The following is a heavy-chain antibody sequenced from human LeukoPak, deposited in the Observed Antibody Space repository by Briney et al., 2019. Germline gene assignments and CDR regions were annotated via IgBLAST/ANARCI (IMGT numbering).Heavy chain of an antibody. V-gene: IGHV3-48*02. CDR3: ATDKRYAFDY. D-gene: IGHD3-9*01. CDR1: GFSFTDYP. CDR2: IRTTAEGAKYA. J-gene: IGHJ4*02. Sequence: GGSLRLSCATSGFSFTDYPMNWVRQAPGKGLEWISNIRTTAEGAKYAYYADSVKGRVTISRDDGKNTLYLHMNSLRDDDTAVFYCATDKRYAFDYWGQGILVTVSS.